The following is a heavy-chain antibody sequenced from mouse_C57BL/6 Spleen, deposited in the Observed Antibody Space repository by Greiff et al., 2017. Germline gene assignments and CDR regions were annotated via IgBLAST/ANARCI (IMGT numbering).Heavy chain of an antibody. V-gene: IGHV1-72*01. CDR1: GYTFTSYW. CDR2: IDPHSGGT. D-gene: IGHD2-5*01. Sequence: QVQLQQPGAELVKPGASVKLSCKASGYTFTSYWMHWVKQRPGRGLEWIGRIDPHSGGTKYNEKFKSKATLTVDKPSSTAYMQLSSLTSEDSAVYYCAREDSNYAWFAYWGQGTLVTVSA. CDR3: AREDSNYAWFAY. J-gene: IGHJ3*01.